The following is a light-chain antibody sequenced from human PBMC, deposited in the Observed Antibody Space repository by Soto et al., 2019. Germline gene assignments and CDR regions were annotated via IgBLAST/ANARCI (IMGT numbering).Light chain of an antibody. CDR2: DSS. CDR1: YDISSS. J-gene: IGKJ2*01. CDR3: QQLSHYPYT. V-gene: IGKV1-9*01. Sequence: DIQLTQSPSFLSASVEDRVTISCRASYDISSSLAWYQQEPGKPPKLLIYDSSTLKTGVPTRFTGSGSGRKFTLTISGLQFGDFATYYYQQLSHYPYTFGQGTKLEI.